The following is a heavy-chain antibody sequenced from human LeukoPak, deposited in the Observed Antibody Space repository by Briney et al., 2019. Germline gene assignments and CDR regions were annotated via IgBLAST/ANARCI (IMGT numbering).Heavy chain of an antibody. D-gene: IGHD3-3*01. CDR1: GGSISSSSYY. V-gene: IGHV4-39*01. Sequence: SETLSLTCTVSGGSISSSSYYWGWIRQPPGKGLEWIGSIYYSGSTYYNPSLKSRVTISVDTSKNQFSLKLSSVTAADTAVYYCARHHGNYDFWNGSHPSGLFDYWGQGTLVTVSS. J-gene: IGHJ4*02. CDR3: ARHHGNYDFWNGSHPSGLFDY. CDR2: IYYSGST.